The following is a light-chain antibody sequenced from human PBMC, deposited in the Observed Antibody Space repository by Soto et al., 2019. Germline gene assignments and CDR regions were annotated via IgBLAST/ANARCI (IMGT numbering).Light chain of an antibody. CDR1: SGSVSTANN. J-gene: IGLJ1*01. CDR3: ALFMGNGISV. CDR2: SIT. Sequence: QTVVTQESSLSVSPGGTVTLTCGLISGSVSTANNPNWYQQTPGQAPRTLIYSITTRSSGVPDRFSGSILGNKAALTITGAQADDESDYYCALFMGNGISVFGTGTQLTVL. V-gene: IGLV8-61*01.